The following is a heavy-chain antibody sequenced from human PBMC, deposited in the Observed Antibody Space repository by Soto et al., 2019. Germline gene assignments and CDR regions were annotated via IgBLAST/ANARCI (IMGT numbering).Heavy chain of an antibody. CDR3: ARDRGYYDTSGFQGFVQYFHH. CDR2: IIPIFGTT. CDR1: GDTFSSYA. Sequence: QVQLVQSGAEVKKPGSSVKVSCKASGDTFSSYAFSWVRQAPGQGLEWMGGIIPIFGTTNYAPKFQGRVRITADESTRTAYMELSSLRSEGTAGYYCARDRGYYDTSGFQGFVQYFHHWGQGTLVTVSS. D-gene: IGHD3-22*01. J-gene: IGHJ1*01. V-gene: IGHV1-69*01.